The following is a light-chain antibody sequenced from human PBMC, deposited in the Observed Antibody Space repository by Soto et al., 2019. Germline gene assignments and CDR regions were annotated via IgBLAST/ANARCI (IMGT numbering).Light chain of an antibody. V-gene: IGKV3-20*01. CDR1: QSISTTY. Sequence: EIVLTQSPGTLSLSPGERATLSCRASQSISTTYLAWYQHKPGQAPSLLIYGASSRATGIPDRFSGSGSGTDFTLTISRLEPEDFEVYSCQQCGTSPYTFGQGTKLEIK. CDR3: QQCGTSPYT. CDR2: GAS. J-gene: IGKJ2*01.